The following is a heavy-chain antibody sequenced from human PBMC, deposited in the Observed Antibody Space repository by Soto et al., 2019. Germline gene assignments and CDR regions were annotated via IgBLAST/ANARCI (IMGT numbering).Heavy chain of an antibody. CDR2: ISAYNGNT. D-gene: IGHD2-21*02. J-gene: IGHJ4*02. CDR1: GYTYTSYG. CDR3: ARGGHVVVVTAAFDY. V-gene: IGHV1-18*01. Sequence: GASVKVSCKASGYTYTSYGISWVRQAPGQGLEWMGWISAYNGNTNYAQKLQGRVTMTRDTSTSTLYMELTSLTSDDTAAYYCARGGHVVVVTAAFDYWGQGTLVTVSS.